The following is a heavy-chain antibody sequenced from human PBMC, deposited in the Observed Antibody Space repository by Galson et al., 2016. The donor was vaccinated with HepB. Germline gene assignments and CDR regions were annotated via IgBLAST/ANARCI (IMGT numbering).Heavy chain of an antibody. CDR1: GFTFSRAW. D-gene: IGHD5-18*01. V-gene: IGHV3-15*01. CDR3: TTSSTSGYTYGPGAY. Sequence: SLRLSCAASGFTFSRAWMSWVRQAPGKGLEWVGRIKSYTDGGTTEYAAPMKGRVTFSRDESNNRLYLQMNSLKTEDTAVYYCTTSSTSGYTYGPGAYWGRGTLVAVSS. CDR2: IKSYTDGGTT. J-gene: IGHJ4*02.